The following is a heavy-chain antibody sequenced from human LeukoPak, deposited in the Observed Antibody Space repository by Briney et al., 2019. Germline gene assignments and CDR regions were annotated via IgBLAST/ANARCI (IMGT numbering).Heavy chain of an antibody. D-gene: IGHD6-19*01. CDR3: ASNEERSGWYGSDY. CDR2: ISNDGNNK. Sequence: GRSLRLSCDASGFTFSNYAMHWVRQAPGKGLEWVAFISNDGNNKYYADSVKGRFTLSRDNSKSTLYLQMNSLRTEDTAVYYCASNEERSGWYGSDYWGQGTLVTVSS. CDR1: GFTFSNYA. J-gene: IGHJ4*02. V-gene: IGHV3-30-3*01.